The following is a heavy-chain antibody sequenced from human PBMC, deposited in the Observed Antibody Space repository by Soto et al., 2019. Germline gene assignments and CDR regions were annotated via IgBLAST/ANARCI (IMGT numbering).Heavy chain of an antibody. CDR2: ISYDGSNK. D-gene: IGHD3-22*01. CDR1: GFTFSSYA. Sequence: LRLSCAASGFTFSSYAMHWVRQAPGKGLEWVAVISYDGSNKYYADSVKGRFTISRDNSKNTLYLQMNSLRAEDTAVYYCARTSYYYDSSGYAPDAFDIWGQGTMVTVSS. V-gene: IGHV3-30-3*01. CDR3: ARTSYYYDSSGYAPDAFDI. J-gene: IGHJ3*02.